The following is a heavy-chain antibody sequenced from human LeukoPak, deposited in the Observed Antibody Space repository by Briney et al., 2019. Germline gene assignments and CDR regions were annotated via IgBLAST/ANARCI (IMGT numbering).Heavy chain of an antibody. CDR3: ARLYYYYYYYMDV. J-gene: IGHJ6*03. CDR1: GGSISSYY. V-gene: IGHV4-59*12. Sequence: SETLSLTCTVSGGSISSYYWSWIRQPPGKGLEWIGSIYYSGSTYYNPSLKSRVTISVDTSKNQFSLKLSSVTAADTAVYYCARLYYYYYYYMDVWGKGTTVTISS. CDR2: IYYSGST.